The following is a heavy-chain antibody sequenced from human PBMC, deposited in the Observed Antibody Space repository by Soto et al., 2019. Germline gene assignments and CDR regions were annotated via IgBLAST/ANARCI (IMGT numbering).Heavy chain of an antibody. J-gene: IGHJ4*02. V-gene: IGHV3-23*01. Sequence: LRLSCAASGFTFSSCAMNWVRQAPGKGLEWVSTISGSGESTYYADSVKGRFTISRDNSKSTLYLQMNSLRAEDTAVYYCAKDRWNYDYFDFWGQGTLVTVSS. CDR1: GFTFSSCA. CDR2: ISGSGEST. D-gene: IGHD1-7*01. CDR3: AKDRWNYDYFDF.